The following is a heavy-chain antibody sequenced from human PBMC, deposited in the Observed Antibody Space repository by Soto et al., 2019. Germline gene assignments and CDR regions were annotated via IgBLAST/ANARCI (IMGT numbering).Heavy chain of an antibody. J-gene: IGHJ5*02. CDR3: ARTGVTYYDILTGPNWFDP. CDR2: INPSGGST. D-gene: IGHD3-9*01. Sequence: ASVKVSCKASGYTFTSYYMQWVRHAPGQGLEWMGIINPSGGSTSYAQKFQGRVTMTRDTSTSTVYMELSSLRSEDTAVYYCARTGVTYYDILTGPNWFDPWGQGTLVTVSS. V-gene: IGHV1-46*03. CDR1: GYTFTSYY.